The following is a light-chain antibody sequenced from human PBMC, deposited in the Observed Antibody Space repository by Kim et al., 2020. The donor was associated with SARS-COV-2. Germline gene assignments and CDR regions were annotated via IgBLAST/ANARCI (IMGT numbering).Light chain of an antibody. CDR3: NSRDSRGNHLV. CDR1: SLRSYY. CDR2: GKN. J-gene: IGLJ3*02. V-gene: IGLV3-19*01. Sequence: SSELTQDPAVSVALGQTVRITCQGDSLRSYYASWYQQKPGQAPVLVIYGKNNRPSGIPDRFSGSSSGNTASLTITWAQAEDEADYYCNSRDSRGNHLVFG.